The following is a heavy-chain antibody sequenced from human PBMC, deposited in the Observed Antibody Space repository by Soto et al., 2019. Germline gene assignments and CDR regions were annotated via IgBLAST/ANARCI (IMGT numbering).Heavy chain of an antibody. CDR1: GFTLSSYA. V-gene: IGHV3-23*01. Sequence: PGGSLRLSCAASGFTLSSYAMSWVRQAPGKGLEWVSAISGSGGSTYYADSVKGRFTISRDNSKNTLYLQMNSLRAEDTAVYYCAGGPYYYDSSGYPLGAYDIWGQGTMVTASS. J-gene: IGHJ3*02. D-gene: IGHD3-22*01. CDR3: AGGPYYYDSSGYPLGAYDI. CDR2: ISGSGGST.